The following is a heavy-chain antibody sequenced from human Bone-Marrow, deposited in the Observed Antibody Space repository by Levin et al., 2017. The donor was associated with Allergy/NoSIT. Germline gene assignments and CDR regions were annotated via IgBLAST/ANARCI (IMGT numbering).Heavy chain of an antibody. J-gene: IGHJ5*02. CDR2: IIPIFGTA. CDR3: ARASGLLWSGYYIPCTFDP. V-gene: IGHV1-69*13. CDR1: GGTFSSYA. D-gene: IGHD3-3*01. Sequence: AASVKVSCKASGGTFSSYAISWVRQAPGQGLEWMGGIIPIFGTANYAQKFQGRVTITADESTSTAYMELSSLRSEDTAVYYCARASGLLWSGYYIPCTFDPWGQGTLVTVSS.